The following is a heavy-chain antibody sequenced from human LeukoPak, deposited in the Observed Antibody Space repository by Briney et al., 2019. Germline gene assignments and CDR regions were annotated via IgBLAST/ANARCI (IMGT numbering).Heavy chain of an antibody. J-gene: IGHJ4*02. Sequence: PSQTLSLTCTVSGGSISSGDYYWSRIRQPPGKGLEWMGYIYYSGSTYYNPSLKSRVTTSVDTSKNQFSLKLSSVTAADTAVYYCARDSHEDIVVVPAANWGQGTLVTVSS. V-gene: IGHV4-30-4*08. D-gene: IGHD2-2*01. CDR1: GGSISSGDYY. CDR2: IYYSGST. CDR3: ARDSHEDIVVVPAAN.